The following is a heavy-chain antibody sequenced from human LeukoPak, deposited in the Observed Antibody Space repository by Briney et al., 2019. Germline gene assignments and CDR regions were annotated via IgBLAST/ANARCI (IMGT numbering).Heavy chain of an antibody. CDR3: ARGHYDVLAASYKWTPDY. CDR1: GFTFNTFN. CDR2: ITSGGDYI. Sequence: GGSLRLSRAASGFTFNTFNMNWVRQAPGKGLEWVSSITSGGDYIYYADSVKGRFTNSRDNDKNSLSLQLNSLRVEDTAVYYCARGHYDVLAASYKWTPDYWGQGTLVTVSS. J-gene: IGHJ4*02. D-gene: IGHD3-9*01. V-gene: IGHV3-21*01.